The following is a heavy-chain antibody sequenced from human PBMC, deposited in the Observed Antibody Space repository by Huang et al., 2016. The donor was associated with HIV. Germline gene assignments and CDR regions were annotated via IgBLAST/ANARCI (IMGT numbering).Heavy chain of an antibody. CDR2: IRVYNGDT. D-gene: IGHD3-3*01. CDR3: ARSGFGVVITTTLDYYYMDV. CDR1: NYNFGSHG. V-gene: IGHV1-18*01. J-gene: IGHJ6*03. Sequence: QVQLVQSGAEVKKPGASVKVSCAASNYNFGSHGISWVRQAPGKGLEWRGWIRVYNGDTKYAQKVQGRVTMTRETSTRTAYMELTSLRFDDTAVYYCARSGFGVVITTTLDYYYMDVWGTGTTVTVSS.